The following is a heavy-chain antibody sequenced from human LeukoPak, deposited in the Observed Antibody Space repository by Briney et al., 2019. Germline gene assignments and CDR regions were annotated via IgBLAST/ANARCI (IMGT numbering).Heavy chain of an antibody. D-gene: IGHD3-10*01. CDR2: ISWNSGSI. Sequence: GGSLRLSCAASGFTFDDYAMHWVRQGPGKGLEWVSGISWNSGSIGYADSVKGRFTISRDNAKNSLYLQMNSLRAEDTALYYCAKDRTPYYYDSGSRFDYWGQGTLVTVSS. J-gene: IGHJ4*02. CDR1: GFTFDDYA. V-gene: IGHV3-9*01. CDR3: AKDRTPYYYDSGSRFDY.